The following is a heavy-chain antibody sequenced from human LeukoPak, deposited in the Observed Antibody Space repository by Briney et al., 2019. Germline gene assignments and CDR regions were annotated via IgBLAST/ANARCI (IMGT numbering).Heavy chain of an antibody. CDR2: ISYDGSNQ. CDR1: GFTFSSYG. CDR3: ARVRRRGSSSSMDY. D-gene: IGHD6-6*01. V-gene: IGHV3-30*03. J-gene: IGHJ4*02. Sequence: GGSLRLSCAASGFTFSSYGMQWVRQAPGKGLEWLAIISYDGSNQYYADSVKGRFTISRDNAKNSLYLQMNSLRAEDTAMYYCARVRRRGSSSSMDYWGQGTLVTVSS.